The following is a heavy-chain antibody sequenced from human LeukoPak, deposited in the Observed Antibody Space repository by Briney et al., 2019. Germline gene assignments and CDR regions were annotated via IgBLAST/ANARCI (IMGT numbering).Heavy chain of an antibody. CDR1: GYTFTGFY. V-gene: IGHV1-2*02. CDR3: ARGGIAAAGEFWAFDI. J-gene: IGHJ3*02. CDR2: INPNSGGT. Sequence: WASVKVSCKASGYTFTGFYMHWVRQAPGQGLEWMGWINPNSGGTNYAQKFQGRVTMTRDTSISTAYMELSRLRPDDTAVYYCARGGIAAAGEFWAFDIWGQGTMVTVSS. D-gene: IGHD6-13*01.